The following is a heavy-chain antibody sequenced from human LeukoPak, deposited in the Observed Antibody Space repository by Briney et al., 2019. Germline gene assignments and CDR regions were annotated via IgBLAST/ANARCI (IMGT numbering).Heavy chain of an antibody. V-gene: IGHV3-48*01. CDR1: GFTFSSYS. CDR3: XXXXXXYYEGVYFDY. J-gene: IGHJ4*02. D-gene: IGHD1-26*01. Sequence: PGGSLRLSCAASGFTFSSYSMNWVRQAPGKGLEWVSYISSSSSTIYYADSVKGRFTISRDNAKNSLYLQMNSLRAEDTAVYYXXXXXXXYYEGVYFDYWGQGTLVTVSS. CDR2: ISSSSSTI.